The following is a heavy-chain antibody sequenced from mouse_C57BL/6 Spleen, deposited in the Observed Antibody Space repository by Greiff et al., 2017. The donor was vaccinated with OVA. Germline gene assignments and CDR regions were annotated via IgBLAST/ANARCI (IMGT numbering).Heavy chain of an antibody. Sequence: VQLKQSGAELVKPGASVKLSCTASGFNIKDYYMHWVKQRTEQGLEWIGRIDPEDGETKYAPKFPGKATITADTSSNTAYLQLSSLTSEDTAVYYCALYSNYSYWYFDVWGTGTTVTVSS. CDR2: IDPEDGET. J-gene: IGHJ1*03. V-gene: IGHV14-2*01. D-gene: IGHD2-5*01. CDR3: ALYSNYSYWYFDV. CDR1: GFNIKDYY.